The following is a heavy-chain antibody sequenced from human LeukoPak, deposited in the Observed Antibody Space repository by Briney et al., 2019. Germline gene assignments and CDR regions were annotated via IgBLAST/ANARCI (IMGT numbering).Heavy chain of an antibody. CDR2: INHSGST. V-gene: IGHV4-34*01. D-gene: IGHD6-19*01. J-gene: IGHJ1*01. Sequence: SETLSLTCAVYGGSFSGYYWSWIRQPPGKGLEWIGEINHSGSTNYNPSLKSRVTISVDTSKNQFSLKLGSVTAADTAVYYCARGPYSSGWYDFGYFQHWGQGTLVTVSS. CDR3: ARGPYSSGWYDFGYFQH. CDR1: GGSFSGYY.